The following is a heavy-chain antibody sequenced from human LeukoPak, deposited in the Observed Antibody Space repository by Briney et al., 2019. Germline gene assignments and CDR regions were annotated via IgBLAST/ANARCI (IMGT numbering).Heavy chain of an antibody. J-gene: IGHJ4*02. V-gene: IGHV1-2*02. D-gene: IGHD6-13*01. CDR3: ARAVPYSSSWYFLGGY. CDR1: GYTFTGYF. Sequence: GASVKVSCKASGYTFTGYFMHWVRQAPGQGLEWMGWINPNSGGTNYAQKFQGRVTMTRDTSISTAYMELSRLRSDDTAVYYCARAVPYSSSWYFLGGYWGQGTLVTVSS. CDR2: INPNSGGT.